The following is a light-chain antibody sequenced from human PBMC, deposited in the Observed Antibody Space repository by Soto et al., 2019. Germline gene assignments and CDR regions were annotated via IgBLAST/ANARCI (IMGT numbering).Light chain of an antibody. J-gene: IGKJ4*01. CDR1: QSVTSNY. CDR2: GAS. V-gene: IGKV3-20*01. Sequence: EIVLTQSPGTLSLSPGERATLSCGASQSVTSNYLAWYQQKPGQAPRLLIYGASRRATGVPDRFIGSGSGTDFTLTISRLEAEDFAVYYCQQYGSSPLTFGGGTKVDIK. CDR3: QQYGSSPLT.